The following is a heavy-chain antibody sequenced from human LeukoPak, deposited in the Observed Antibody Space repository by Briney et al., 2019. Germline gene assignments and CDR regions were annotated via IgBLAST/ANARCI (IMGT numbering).Heavy chain of an antibody. CDR1: GFTFSHYS. V-gene: IGHV3-48*01. CDR3: AREGFQDYYDSSGLDY. CDR2: ISSSSRTI. J-gene: IGHJ4*02. D-gene: IGHD3-22*01. Sequence: GGSLRLSCAASGFTFSHYSMNWVRQAPGKGLEWVSYISSSSRTIYYADSVKGRFTISRDNAKNSLYLQMNSLRAEDTAVYYCAREGFQDYYDSSGLDYWGQGTLVTVSS.